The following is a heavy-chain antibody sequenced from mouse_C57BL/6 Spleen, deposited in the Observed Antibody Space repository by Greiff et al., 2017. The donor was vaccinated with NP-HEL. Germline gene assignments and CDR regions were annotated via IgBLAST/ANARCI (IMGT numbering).Heavy chain of an antibody. CDR1: GYTFTDYE. Sequence: VKLQESGAELVRPGASVTLSCKASGYTFTDYEMHWVKQTPVHGLEWIGAIDPETGGTAYNQKFKGKAILTADKSSSTAYMELRSLTSEDSAVYYCTRYREYYFDYWGQGTTLTVSS. CDR3: TRYREYYFDY. V-gene: IGHV1-15*01. J-gene: IGHJ2*01. CDR2: IDPETGGT.